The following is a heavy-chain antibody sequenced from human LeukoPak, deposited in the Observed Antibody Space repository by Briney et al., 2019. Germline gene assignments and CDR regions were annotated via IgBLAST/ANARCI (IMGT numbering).Heavy chain of an antibody. CDR3: ARFYYDFLLAAGMDI. D-gene: IGHD3-3*01. CDR2: IYYSGST. V-gene: IGHV4-30-4*01. Sequence: SETLSLTCTVSGGSISSGDYYWGWIRQPPGKGLEWIGYIYYSGSTYYNPSLKSRVTISVDTSKNQFSLKLSSVTAADTAVYYCARFYYDFLLAAGMDIWGQGTTVTVSS. J-gene: IGHJ6*02. CDR1: GGSISSGDYY.